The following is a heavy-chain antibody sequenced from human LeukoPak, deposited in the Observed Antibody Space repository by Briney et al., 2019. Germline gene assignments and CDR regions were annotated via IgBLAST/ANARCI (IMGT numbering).Heavy chain of an antibody. J-gene: IGHJ4*02. V-gene: IGHV1-69*05. D-gene: IGHD2-2*01. Sequence: SVKVSCKASGGTFSSYAISWVRQAPGQGLEWMGGIIPILGTANYAQKFQGRVTITTDESTSTAYMELSSLRSEDTAVYYCARGSGYCSSTSCYPLYFDYWGQGTLVTVSS. CDR2: IIPILGTA. CDR3: ARGSGYCSSTSCYPLYFDY. CDR1: GGTFSSYA.